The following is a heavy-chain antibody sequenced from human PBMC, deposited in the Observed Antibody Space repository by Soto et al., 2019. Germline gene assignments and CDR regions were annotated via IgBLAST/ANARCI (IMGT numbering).Heavy chain of an antibody. V-gene: IGHV4-59*02. D-gene: IGHD3-10*01. CDR3: ARESAGSGKNNWFDP. J-gene: IGHJ5*02. CDR1: GGSVSSHV. Sequence: SETLSLTCTVSGGSVSSHVWSWIRQPPGKGLEWIGYIYRSGSTYYNPSLKSRVTMSVDTSKNQFSLKLNSVTAADTAVYYCARESAGSGKNNWFDPWGQGTLVTVSS. CDR2: IYRSGST.